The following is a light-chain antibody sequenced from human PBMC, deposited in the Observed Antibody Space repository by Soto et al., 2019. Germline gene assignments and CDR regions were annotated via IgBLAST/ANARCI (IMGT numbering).Light chain of an antibody. CDR1: SSNIGAGYE. J-gene: IGLJ1*01. V-gene: IGLV1-40*01. CDR2: GYS. Sequence: QSVLTQPPSVSGAPGQRGTISCTGSSSNIGAGYEVHWYQQLPGTAPKLLIFGYSNRYSGVPDRFSGSKSGTSASLAITGLQAEDEADYYCQSYDSSLSGYVFGTGTKVTVL. CDR3: QSYDSSLSGYV.